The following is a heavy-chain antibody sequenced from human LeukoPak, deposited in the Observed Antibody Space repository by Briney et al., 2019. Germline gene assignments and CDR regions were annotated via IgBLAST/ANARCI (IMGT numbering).Heavy chain of an antibody. CDR2: INHSGST. J-gene: IGHJ4*02. V-gene: IGHV4-39*07. Sequence: PSETLSLTCTVSGGSIRSSYYYWGWIRQPPGKGLEWIGEINHSGSTNYNPSLKSRVTISVDKSKNQFSLKLSSVTAADTAVYYCARSFGATPHGDFDYWGQGTLVTVSS. CDR3: ARSFGATPHGDFDY. CDR1: GGSIRSSYYY. D-gene: IGHD1-26*01.